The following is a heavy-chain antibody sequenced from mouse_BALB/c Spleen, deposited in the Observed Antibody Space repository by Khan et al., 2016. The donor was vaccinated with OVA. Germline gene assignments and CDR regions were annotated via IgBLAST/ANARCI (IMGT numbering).Heavy chain of an antibody. V-gene: IGHV5-6*01. CDR2: ISSGCSYT. Sequence: EVQLQESGGDLVKPGGSLKLSCAASGFTFSSFGMSWIRQTPDKRLEWVATISSGCSYTYYPDSLKGRFTFSRDNAKNTLYLQMDSLKSEDTAMYYCARQYSSSFFEYWGQGTTLTVSS. CDR3: ARQYSSSFFEY. CDR1: GFTFSSFG. D-gene: IGHD1-1*01. J-gene: IGHJ2*01.